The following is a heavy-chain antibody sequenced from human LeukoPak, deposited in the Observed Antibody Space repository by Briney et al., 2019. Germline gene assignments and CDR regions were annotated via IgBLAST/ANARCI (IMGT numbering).Heavy chain of an antibody. J-gene: IGHJ6*02. CDR3: TRLPQGGFSYGPLDV. V-gene: IGHV4-61*01. Sequence: SETLSLTCTVSDGSVSSGNLYWSWIRQPPGKGLEWIGYVYYIGNTNYNPSLESRVTMSIDTSTNQFSLKLTSVTAADTAVYYCTRLPQGGFSYGPLDVWGQGTTVTVSS. D-gene: IGHD5-18*01. CDR1: DGSVSSGNLY. CDR2: VYYIGNT.